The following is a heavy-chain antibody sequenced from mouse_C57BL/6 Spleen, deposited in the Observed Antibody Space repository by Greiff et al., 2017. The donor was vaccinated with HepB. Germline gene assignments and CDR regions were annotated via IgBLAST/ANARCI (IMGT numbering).Heavy chain of an antibody. V-gene: IGHV3-6*01. CDR1: GYSITSGYY. CDR2: ISYDGSN. J-gene: IGHJ3*01. D-gene: IGHD1-1*01. CDR3: ARDEDYGSSWFAY. Sequence: ESGPGLVKPSQSLSLTCSVTGYSITSGYYWNWIRQFPGNKLEWMGYISYDGSNNYNPSLKNRISITRDTSKNQFFLKLNSVTTEDTATYYCARDEDYGSSWFAYWGQGTLVTVSA.